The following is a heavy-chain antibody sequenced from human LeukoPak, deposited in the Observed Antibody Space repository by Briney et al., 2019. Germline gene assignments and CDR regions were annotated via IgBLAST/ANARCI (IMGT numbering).Heavy chain of an antibody. J-gene: IGHJ3*02. CDR1: GFTFDDYA. D-gene: IGHD3-22*01. V-gene: IGHV3-9*01. CDR3: AKALVITEGAFDI. CDR2: ISWNSGSI. Sequence: PGGSLRLSCAASGFTFDDYAMHWVRQAPGKGLEWVSGISWNSGSIGYADSVKGRFTISRDNAKNSLYLQMNSLRAEDTALYYCAKALVITEGAFDIWGQGTMDTVSS.